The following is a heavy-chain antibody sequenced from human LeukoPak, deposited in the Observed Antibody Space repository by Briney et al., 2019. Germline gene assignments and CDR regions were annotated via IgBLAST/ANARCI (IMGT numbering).Heavy chain of an antibody. CDR3: ARGRAVDQ. Sequence: PGGSLRLSCEASGFIFSTSWMYWVRQAPGKGLEWVANIKQDGSEKYYVDSVKGRFTISRDNAKNSVYLQMNTLRAEDTAVYYCARGRAVDQWGQGTLVIVSS. V-gene: IGHV3-7*05. D-gene: IGHD5-24*01. J-gene: IGHJ4*02. CDR1: GFIFSTSW. CDR2: IKQDGSEK.